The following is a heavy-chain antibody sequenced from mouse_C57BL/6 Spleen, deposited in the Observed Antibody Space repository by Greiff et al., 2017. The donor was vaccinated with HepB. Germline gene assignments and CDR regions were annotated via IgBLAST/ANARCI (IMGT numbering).Heavy chain of an antibody. CDR2: ISYDGSN. D-gene: IGHD2-1*01. V-gene: IGHV3-6*01. J-gene: IGHJ3*01. CDR1: GYSITSGYY. Sequence: EVKLQESGPGLVKPSQSLSLTCSVTGYSITSGYYWNWIRQFPGNKLEWMGYISYDGSNNYNPSLKNRISITRDTSKNQFFLKLNSVTTEDTATYYCARFGGNKFAYWGQGTLVTVSA. CDR3: ARFGGNKFAY.